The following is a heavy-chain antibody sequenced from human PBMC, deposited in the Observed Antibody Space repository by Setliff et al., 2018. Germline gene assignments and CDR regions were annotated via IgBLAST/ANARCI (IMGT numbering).Heavy chain of an antibody. J-gene: IGHJ3*02. V-gene: IGHV3-23*01. D-gene: IGHD6-19*01. CDR3: IRDTSGRDAFDI. CDR1: GFTFSSYA. Sequence: GGSLRLSCATSGFTFSSYAMTWVRQAPGKGLEWVSGISGYGSRTYYADSVKGRSTISRDNSQNTMYLQMNSLRAEDTAVYYCIRDTSGRDAFDIWGQGTMVTVSS. CDR2: ISGYGSRT.